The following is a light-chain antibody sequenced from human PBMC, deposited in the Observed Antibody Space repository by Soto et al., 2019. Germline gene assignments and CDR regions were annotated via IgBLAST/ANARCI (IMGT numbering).Light chain of an antibody. Sequence: EIVMTQSPATLSVSRGERATLSCRANQAISSNLAWYQQKPGQAPRLLIYGASTRATGIPDRFSGSGSGTEFTLTISSLQSEDFAVYYCQQYNNWPLTFGGGTKVDIK. CDR1: QAISSN. CDR2: GAS. CDR3: QQYNNWPLT. J-gene: IGKJ4*01. V-gene: IGKV3-15*01.